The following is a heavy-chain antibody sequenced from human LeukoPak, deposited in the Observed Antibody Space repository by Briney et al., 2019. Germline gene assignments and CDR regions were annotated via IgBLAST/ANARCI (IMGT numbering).Heavy chain of an antibody. CDR3: ARAPQLLWFFDY. D-gene: IGHD3-10*01. CDR2: ISSSDSTI. Sequence: PGGSLGLSCAASGFTFSSYNMNWVRQAPGKGLEWISYISSSDSTIYYADSVKGRFTISRDNSKNTLYLQMNSLRAEDTAVYYCARAPQLLWFFDYWGQGTLVTVSS. V-gene: IGHV3-48*01. J-gene: IGHJ4*02. CDR1: GFTFSSYN.